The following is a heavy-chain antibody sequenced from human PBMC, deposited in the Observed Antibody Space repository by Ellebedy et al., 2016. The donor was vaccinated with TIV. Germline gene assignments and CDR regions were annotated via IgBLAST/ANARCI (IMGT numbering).Heavy chain of an antibody. CDR2: ISGSGGST. V-gene: IGHV3-23*01. CDR1: GFSLSNYA. Sequence: GGSLRLSCAASGFSLSNYAMTWVRQAPGKGLEWVSAISGSGGSTYYADSVKGRFTISRDNSKNTLYLQMNSLRAEDTAVYYCAKGTSGKGSSCFDYWGQGTLVTVSS. D-gene: IGHD6-6*01. J-gene: IGHJ4*02. CDR3: AKGTSGKGSSCFDY.